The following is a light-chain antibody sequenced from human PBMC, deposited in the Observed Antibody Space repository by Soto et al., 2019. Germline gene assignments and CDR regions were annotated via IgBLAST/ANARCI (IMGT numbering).Light chain of an antibody. CDR3: QQYGSSPWT. Sequence: EIVLTQSPGTLSLSPGDRATLSCRASQTISSTYLAWYQQNPGQAPRLLIYAASRRATGIPDRFSGSGSGTDFTLTISRLEPEDFAVYYCQQYGSSPWTFGQGTKVDIK. V-gene: IGKV3-20*01. CDR1: QTISSTY. J-gene: IGKJ1*01. CDR2: AAS.